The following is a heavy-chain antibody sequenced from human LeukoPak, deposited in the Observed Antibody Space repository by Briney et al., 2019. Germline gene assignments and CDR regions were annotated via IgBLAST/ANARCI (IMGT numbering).Heavy chain of an antibody. V-gene: IGHV4-30-4*01. D-gene: IGHD6-13*01. CDR3: ARGERIAAAGEGYFQH. J-gene: IGHJ1*01. CDR1: GGSISSGDYY. CDR2: IYYSGST. Sequence: SETLSLTCTVSGGSISSGDYYWSWIRQPPGKGLEWIGYIYYSGSTYYNPSLKSRVTISVDTSKNQFSLKLSSVTAADTAVYYCARGERIAAAGEGYFQHWGQGTLVTVSS.